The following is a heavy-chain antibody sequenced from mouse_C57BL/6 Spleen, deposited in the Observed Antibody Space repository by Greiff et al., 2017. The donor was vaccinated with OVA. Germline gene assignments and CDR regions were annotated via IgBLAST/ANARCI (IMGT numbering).Heavy chain of an antibody. CDR1: GYTFTDYY. Sequence: QVQLQQSGPELVKPGASVKISCKASGYTFTDYYINRVKQRPGQGIEWSGWIFPGSGSTYYNEKFKGKATLTVDKSSSTAYMLLSRLTSEDSAVYFCASNAGFAYWGQGTLVTVSA. CDR3: ASNAGFAY. CDR2: IFPGSGST. V-gene: IGHV1-75*01. J-gene: IGHJ3*01.